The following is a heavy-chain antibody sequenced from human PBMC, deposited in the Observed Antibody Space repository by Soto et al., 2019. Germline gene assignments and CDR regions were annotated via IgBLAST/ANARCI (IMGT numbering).Heavy chain of an antibody. V-gene: IGHV3-74*01. CDR2: INSDGSST. Sequence: GGSLRLSCAASGFTFSSYWMHWVRQAPGKGLVWVSRINSDGSSTSYADSVKGRFTISRDNAKNTLYLQMNSLRAEDTAVYYCARDDLGAARYYYYYYYGMDVWGQGTTVTVSS. CDR1: GFTFSSYW. CDR3: ARDDLGAARYYYYYYYGMDV. J-gene: IGHJ6*02. D-gene: IGHD6-6*01.